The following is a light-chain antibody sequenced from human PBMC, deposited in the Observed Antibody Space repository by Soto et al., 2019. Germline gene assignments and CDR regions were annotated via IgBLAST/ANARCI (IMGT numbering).Light chain of an antibody. CDR3: QQTFRTPHT. Sequence: DIQMTQSPSSLSASVGDRVTISCRTSQSVTTFLNWYQQKPGEAPKLLIYRASTLQTGIPSRFSGSGYGADFVLTISSLQPEDFAVYYCQQTFRTPHTFGQGTKLDIK. CDR1: QSVTTF. J-gene: IGKJ2*01. CDR2: RAS. V-gene: IGKV1-39*01.